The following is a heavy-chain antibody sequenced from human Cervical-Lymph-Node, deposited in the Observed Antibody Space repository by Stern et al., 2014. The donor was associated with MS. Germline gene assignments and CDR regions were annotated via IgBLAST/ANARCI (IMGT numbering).Heavy chain of an antibody. CDR1: GYSFTSYW. CDR3: ARLPGITGTTLDY. D-gene: IGHD1-7*01. CDR2: VYPGDSDT. V-gene: IGHV5-51*01. J-gene: IGHJ4*02. Sequence: VQLVQSGAEVKKPGESLKISCKGSGYSFTSYWIGWVRQMPGKGLEWMGVVYPGDSDTRYRPSFQGQVTTSPPKSISTAYLQWSSLKASDTAMYYCARLPGITGTTLDYWGQGTLVTVSS.